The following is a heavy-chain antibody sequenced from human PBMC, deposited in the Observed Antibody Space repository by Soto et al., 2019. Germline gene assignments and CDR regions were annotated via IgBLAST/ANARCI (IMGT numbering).Heavy chain of an antibody. V-gene: IGHV4-34*01. CDR2: INHSGST. J-gene: IGHJ4*02. D-gene: IGHD6-19*01. CDR3: ARWRVAVAGPFFDY. Sequence: KPSETLSLTCAVYGGSFSGYYWSWIRQPPGKGLEWMGEINHSGSTNYTPSLKSRVTISVDTSKHQFSLKLSSVTAEDTAVYYSARWRVAVAGPFFDYWGQGTLVTVSS. CDR1: GGSFSGYY.